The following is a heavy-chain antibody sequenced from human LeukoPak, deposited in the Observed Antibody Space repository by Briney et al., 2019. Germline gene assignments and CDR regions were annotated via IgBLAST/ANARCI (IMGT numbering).Heavy chain of an antibody. V-gene: IGHV4-59*04. CDR1: GGSISSFY. Sequence: ASETLSLTCTVSGGSISSFYWSWIRQPPGKGLEWIGNIYYSGNTYYNPSLKSRVTISVDTSKTQFSLKLTSVTAADTAVYYCATRGTASSGSYYFDYWGQGTLVTVSS. J-gene: IGHJ4*02. CDR2: IYYSGNT. CDR3: ATRGTASSGSYYFDY. D-gene: IGHD6-19*01.